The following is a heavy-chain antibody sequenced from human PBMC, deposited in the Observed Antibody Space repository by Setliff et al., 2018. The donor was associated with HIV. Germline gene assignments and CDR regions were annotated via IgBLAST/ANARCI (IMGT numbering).Heavy chain of an antibody. D-gene: IGHD3-16*01. J-gene: IGHJ4*02. CDR1: RGTFRNSA. V-gene: IGHV1-69*13. Sequence: SLKVSCKASRGTFRNSAINWVRQAPGQGLVWMGGIITLFGEANYAQKFQGRVTITADESTSTAYMELNSLRSDDAAVYYCARQPYYDDDGTNLPSEWRVLGWGQGTLVTVSS. CDR3: ARQPYYDDDGTNLPSEWRVLG. CDR2: IITLFGEA.